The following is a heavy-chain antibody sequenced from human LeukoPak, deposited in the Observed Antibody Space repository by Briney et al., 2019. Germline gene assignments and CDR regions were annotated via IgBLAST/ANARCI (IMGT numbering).Heavy chain of an antibody. Sequence: SETLSLTCTVSGGSISSYYWSWIRQPPGKGLEWNGYIYYSGSTNYNPSLKSRVTISVDTSKNQFSLKLSSVTAADTAVYYCASWISYGPRKDAFDIWGQGTMVTVSS. J-gene: IGHJ3*02. CDR3: ASWISYGPRKDAFDI. V-gene: IGHV4-59*01. D-gene: IGHD5-18*01. CDR2: IYYSGST. CDR1: GGSISSYY.